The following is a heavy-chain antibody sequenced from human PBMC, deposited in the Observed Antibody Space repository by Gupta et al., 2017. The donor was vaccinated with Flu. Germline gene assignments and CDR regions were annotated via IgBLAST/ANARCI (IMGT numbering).Heavy chain of an antibody. Sequence: EVQLLESGGGLVQPGGSLRLSCAASGFTFSSYAMSWVRQAPGKGLEWVSAISGSGGSTYYADSVKGRFTISRDNSKNTLYLQMNSLRAEDTAVYYCAKSAERYYGSGSYSDYWGQGTLVTVSS. J-gene: IGHJ4*02. V-gene: IGHV3-23*01. CDR3: AKSAERYYGSGSYSDY. CDR1: GFTFSSYA. CDR2: ISGSGGST. D-gene: IGHD3-10*01.